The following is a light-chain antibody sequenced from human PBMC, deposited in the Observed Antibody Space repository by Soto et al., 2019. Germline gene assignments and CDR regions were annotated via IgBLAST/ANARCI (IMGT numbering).Light chain of an antibody. CDR1: QSVSSSY. Sequence: EIVLTQSPGTLSLSPGERATLSCRASQSVSSSYLAWYQQKPGQAPRLLIYGASSRATGIPDRFSGSGSGTDFTLTISSLEPEDFGVYYCQQRSNWPRTFGQGTKWIS. CDR3: QQRSNWPRT. CDR2: GAS. J-gene: IGKJ1*01. V-gene: IGKV3D-20*02.